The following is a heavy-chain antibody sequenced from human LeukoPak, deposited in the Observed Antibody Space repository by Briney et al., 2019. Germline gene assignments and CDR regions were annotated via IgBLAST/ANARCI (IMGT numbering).Heavy chain of an antibody. V-gene: IGHV3-21*01. CDR2: ISSSSSYI. CDR3: ARAPGIVGYCSGGSCSNYFYYYYMDV. CDR1: GFTFSRHG. J-gene: IGHJ6*03. Sequence: GGSLRLSCVASGFTFSRHGMNWVRQAPGKGLEWVSSISSSSSYIYYADSLKGRFTIARDNAENSLYLQMNSLRTEDTAVYYCARAPGIVGYCSGGSCSNYFYYYYMDVWGKGTTVTISS. D-gene: IGHD2-15*01.